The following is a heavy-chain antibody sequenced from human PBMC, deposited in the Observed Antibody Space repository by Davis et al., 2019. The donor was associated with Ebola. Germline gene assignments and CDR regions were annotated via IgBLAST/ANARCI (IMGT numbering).Heavy chain of an antibody. D-gene: IGHD2-2*01. CDR2: ISTYNGDT. J-gene: IGHJ4*02. CDR3: ARQRLCSGSSCLIFDY. CDR1: GYTFTGYI. V-gene: IGHV1-18*04. Sequence: ASVKVSCKTSGYTFTGYIIAWLRQVPGQGLEWMGWISTYNGDTNYAQKFQDRVTMTRDTSTSTAYLELRSLRSDDTAMYYCARQRLCSGSSCLIFDYWAQGTLVAVSS.